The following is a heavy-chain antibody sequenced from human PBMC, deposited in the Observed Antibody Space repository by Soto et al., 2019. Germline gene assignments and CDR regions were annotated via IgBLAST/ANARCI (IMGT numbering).Heavy chain of an antibody. Sequence: PGGSLRLSCAASGSTFSSYAMSWVRQAPGKGLEWVSAISGSGGSTYYADSVKGRFTISRDNSKNTLYLQMNSLRAEDTAVYYCAKDWGYISGRAGYYGMDVWGQGTTVTVSS. V-gene: IGHV3-23*01. CDR3: AKDWGYISGRAGYYGMDV. D-gene: IGHD6-19*01. J-gene: IGHJ6*02. CDR1: GSTFSSYA. CDR2: ISGSGGST.